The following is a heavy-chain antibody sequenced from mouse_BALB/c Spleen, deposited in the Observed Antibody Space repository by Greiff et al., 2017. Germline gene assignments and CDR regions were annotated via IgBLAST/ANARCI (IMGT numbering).Heavy chain of an antibody. D-gene: IGHD2-1*01. Sequence: EVQRVESGPGLVKPSQPLSLTCTVTGYSITSDYAWNWIRQFPGKKLEWMGYISYSGSTSYNPSLKSRISITRDTSKNQFFLQLNSVTTEDTATYYCARAGNYLAWFAYWGQGTLVTVSA. CDR2: ISYSGST. CDR1: GYSITSDYA. CDR3: ARAGNYLAWFAY. J-gene: IGHJ3*01. V-gene: IGHV3-2*02.